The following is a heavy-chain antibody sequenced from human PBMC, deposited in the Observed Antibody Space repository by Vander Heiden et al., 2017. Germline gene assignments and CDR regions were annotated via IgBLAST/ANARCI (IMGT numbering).Heavy chain of an antibody. V-gene: IGHV3-74*01. CDR3: ARAGFFRFDY. Sequence: EVQLVESGGGLVQPGGSLRLSCVDSGFTFSSSGMHWVRQAPGTGLVWLSRMNSDGSTTDYADSVKGRFTISRDNAKNTLYLQMNGLRAEDTAVYYCARAGFFRFDYWGQGILVTVSS. D-gene: IGHD3-3*01. CDR2: MNSDGSTT. CDR1: GFTFSSSG. J-gene: IGHJ4*02.